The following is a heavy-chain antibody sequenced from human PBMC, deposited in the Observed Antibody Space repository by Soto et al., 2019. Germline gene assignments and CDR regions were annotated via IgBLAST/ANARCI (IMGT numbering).Heavy chain of an antibody. CDR1: GGSMSSGGYY. Sequence: SXTLSLTCTVSGGSMSSGGYYWSWIRHHPGKGLEWIGYIYYSGTSYNPSLKSRVTISVDTSKNQFSLKLSSVTAADTAVYYCARASNGMDVWGQGTTVTVSS. CDR3: ARASNGMDV. V-gene: IGHV4-31*03. CDR2: IYYSGT. J-gene: IGHJ6*02.